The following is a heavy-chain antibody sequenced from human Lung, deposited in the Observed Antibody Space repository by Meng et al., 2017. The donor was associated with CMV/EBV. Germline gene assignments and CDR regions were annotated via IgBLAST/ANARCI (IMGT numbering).Heavy chain of an antibody. CDR2: IIPILGIA. Sequence: SXXVSXKASGGTFSSYTISWVRQAPGQGLEWMGRIIPILGIANYAQKFQGRVTITADKSTSTAYMELSSLRSEDTAVYYCASRYCSSTSCYSGFDYWGQGTLVPVSS. CDR3: ASRYCSSTSCYSGFDY. CDR1: GGTFSSYT. V-gene: IGHV1-69*02. J-gene: IGHJ4*02. D-gene: IGHD2-2*02.